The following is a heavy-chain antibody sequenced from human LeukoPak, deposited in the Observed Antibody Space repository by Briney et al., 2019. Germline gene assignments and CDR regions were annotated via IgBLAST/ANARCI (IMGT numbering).Heavy chain of an antibody. CDR1: GYSFTSYS. D-gene: IGHD2-2*01. CDR3: ARQLDGIVPAALLAAYDI. Sequence: GESLKISCKGSGYSFTSYSIGWVRQMPGKGLEWMGIIYPGDSDTRYSPSFQGQVTISADKSISTAYLQWSCLKASDTAMYYCARQLDGIVPAALLAAYDIWGQGTMVTVSS. J-gene: IGHJ3*02. V-gene: IGHV5-51*01. CDR2: IYPGDSDT.